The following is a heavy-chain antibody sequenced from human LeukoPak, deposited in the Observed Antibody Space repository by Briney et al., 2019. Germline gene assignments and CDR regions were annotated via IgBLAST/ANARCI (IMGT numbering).Heavy chain of an antibody. V-gene: IGHV3-21*01. J-gene: IGHJ4*02. D-gene: IGHD3-10*01. CDR2: IGSSSSYI. CDR3: ARVRELYRDY. CDR1: GFSFSSYT. Sequence: GGSLRLSCAASGFSFSSYTMNWVRQAPGKGLEWVSSIGSSSSYIFYADSVKGRFTISRDNAKNSLYLQMNSLRAEDTAVYYCARVRELYRDYWGQGTLVTVSS.